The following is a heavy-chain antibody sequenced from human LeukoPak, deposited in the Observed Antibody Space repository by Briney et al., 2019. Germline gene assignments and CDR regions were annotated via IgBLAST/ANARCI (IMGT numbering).Heavy chain of an antibody. V-gene: IGHV3-23*01. D-gene: IGHD3-22*01. J-gene: IGHJ4*02. Sequence: GGSLRLSCAASGFTFSSYAMSWVRQAPGKGLEWVSVISGSGGTTYYADSVKGRFTISRDSSKNTLYLQMNSLRAEDTAVYYCAKGSYYDSSGSFYFDYWGQGTLVTVSS. CDR2: ISGSGGTT. CDR1: GFTFSSYA. CDR3: AKGSYYDSSGSFYFDY.